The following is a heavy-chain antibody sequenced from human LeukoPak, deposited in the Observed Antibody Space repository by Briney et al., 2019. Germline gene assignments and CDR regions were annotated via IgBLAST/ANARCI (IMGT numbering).Heavy chain of an antibody. Sequence: ASVKVSCKASGYTFTSYGISWVRQAPGQGLEWMGWISAYNGNTNYAQKLQGRVTMTTDTSTSTAYMELRSLRSDDTAVYYCARDKKEYYYDSSGYYPFDYWGQGTLVTVSS. J-gene: IGHJ4*02. V-gene: IGHV1-18*01. CDR3: ARDKKEYYYDSSGYYPFDY. D-gene: IGHD3-22*01. CDR2: ISAYNGNT. CDR1: GYTFTSYG.